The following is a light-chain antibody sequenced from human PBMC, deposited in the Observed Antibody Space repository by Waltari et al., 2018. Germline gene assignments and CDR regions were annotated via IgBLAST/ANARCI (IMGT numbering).Light chain of an antibody. V-gene: IGKV3-11*01. CDR3: QQRSTSFT. Sequence: EIVLTQSPATLSLSPGERATLSCRASQSISSYLARYQQKPGQAPRLLIYDASTRATGIPARFSGSGSVTDFTLTISSLEPEDFALYYCQQRSTSFTFGPGTRVDVK. CDR1: QSISSY. CDR2: DAS. J-gene: IGKJ3*01.